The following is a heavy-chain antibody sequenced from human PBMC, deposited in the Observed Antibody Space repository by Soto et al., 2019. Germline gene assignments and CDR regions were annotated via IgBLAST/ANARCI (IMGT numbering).Heavy chain of an antibody. CDR2: INTDSGDT. J-gene: IGHJ6*02. CDR1: GYSFAGYL. V-gene: IGHV1-2*02. Sequence: GASVKVSCKASGYSFAGYLLHWVRQAPGQGLEWMGWINTDSGDTKYARKFQGRVTMTRDTSTSTGYMELSSLRSDDTAVYHCTRGTGFWSGYYRYYGMAVWGQVTTVTVSS. CDR3: TRGTGFWSGYYRYYGMAV. D-gene: IGHD3-3*01.